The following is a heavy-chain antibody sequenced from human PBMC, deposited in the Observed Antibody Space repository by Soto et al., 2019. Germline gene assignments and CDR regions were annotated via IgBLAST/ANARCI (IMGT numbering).Heavy chain of an antibody. CDR1: GYTFTSYD. J-gene: IGHJ4*02. D-gene: IGHD6-19*01. CDR2: MNPDSGNT. Sequence: QVQLVQSGAEVKKPGASVKVSCRASGYTFTSYDINWVRQATGQGLEWMGWMNPDSGNTGYAQKYQGRATMTRNTSRSTAYMELSSLRAEDTAVYYCAREYSSGWSKDWGQATLVTVSS. CDR3: AREYSSGWSKD. V-gene: IGHV1-8*01.